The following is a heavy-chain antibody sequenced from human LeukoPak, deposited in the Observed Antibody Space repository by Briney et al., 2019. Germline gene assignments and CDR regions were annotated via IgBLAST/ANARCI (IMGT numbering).Heavy chain of an antibody. J-gene: IGHJ4*02. D-gene: IGHD5-18*01. CDR3: ASTWIQLWFFDY. CDR2: IYYSGST. Sequence: PSETLSLTCTVSGGSLSSSSYYWGWIRQPPGKGLEWIGSIYYSGSTYNNPSLKSRVTISVDTSKNQFSLKLSSVTSADTAVYYCASTWIQLWFFDYWGQGTLVTVSS. V-gene: IGHV4-39*01. CDR1: GGSLSSSSYY.